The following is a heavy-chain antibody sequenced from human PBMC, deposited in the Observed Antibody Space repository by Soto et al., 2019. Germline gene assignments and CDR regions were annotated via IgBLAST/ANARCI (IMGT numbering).Heavy chain of an antibody. D-gene: IGHD6-6*01. CDR2: ISEDGNSK. J-gene: IGHJ4*02. CDR1: GFTFSYSG. CDR3: ARDFYTSSPNFDY. V-gene: IGHV3-30-3*01. Sequence: QVQLVESGGGVVQPGRSLRLSCAASGFTFSYSGMHWVRQAPGKGLEWLAIISEDGNSKYYADSVKGRFTISRDNSKTTLYLQMNSLRAEDTAVYYCARDFYTSSPNFDYWGQGTLVTVSS.